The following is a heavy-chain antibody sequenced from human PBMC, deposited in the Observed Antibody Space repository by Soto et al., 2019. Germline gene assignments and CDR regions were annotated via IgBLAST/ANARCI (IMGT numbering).Heavy chain of an antibody. CDR2: IYYSGST. D-gene: IGHD2-15*01. CDR1: GGSISSYY. CDR3: ARGSVAATGI. Sequence: QVQLQESGPGLVKPSETLSLTCTVSGGSISSYYWSWIRQPPGKGLEWIGYIYYSGSTNYNPSLKSRVTISVDTSKNQFSLKLSSVTAADTAVYDCARGSVAATGIWGQGTLVTVSS. J-gene: IGHJ4*02. V-gene: IGHV4-59*01.